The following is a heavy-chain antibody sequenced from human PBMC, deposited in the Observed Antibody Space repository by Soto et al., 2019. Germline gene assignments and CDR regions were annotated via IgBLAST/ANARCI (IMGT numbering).Heavy chain of an antibody. Sequence: GASLKISCKGSGYNFASYWIGWVRQMPGKGLEWMGIIFPGDSDTRYSPSFQGQVTISADKSISTAYLQWSSLKASDTAMFYCARLAYYDSSGYYIDYWGQGTVVTVSS. V-gene: IGHV5-51*01. CDR3: ARLAYYDSSGYYIDY. CDR1: GYNFASYW. J-gene: IGHJ4*02. D-gene: IGHD3-22*01. CDR2: IFPGDSDT.